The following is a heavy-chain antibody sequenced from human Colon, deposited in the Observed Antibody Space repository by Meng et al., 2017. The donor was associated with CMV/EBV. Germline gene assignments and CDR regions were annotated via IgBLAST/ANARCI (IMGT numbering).Heavy chain of an antibody. V-gene: IGHV1-2*02. D-gene: IGHD3-10*01. CDR1: GYTFTGYF. Sequence: VQLVQSGGEGKKPGASVKVSCKTSGYTFTGYFMFWVRQAPGQGLEWMGSLNPNSGDTNSAQKFHGRITMTRDTSIHTAYMELGSLRSDDTAVYYCATISGGDFDFWGQGTLVTVSS. CDR2: LNPNSGDT. CDR3: ATISGGDFDF. J-gene: IGHJ4*02.